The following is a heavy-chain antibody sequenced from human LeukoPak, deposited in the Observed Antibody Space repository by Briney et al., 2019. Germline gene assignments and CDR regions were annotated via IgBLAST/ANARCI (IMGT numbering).Heavy chain of an antibody. CDR1: GGTFSSYA. Sequence: SVKVSCKASGGTFSSYAISWVRQAPGQGLEWMGGIIPIFGTANYAQKFQGGVTITTDESTSTAYMELSSLRSEDTAVYYCARGISTSPDAFDIWGQGTMVTVSS. CDR2: IIPIFGTA. J-gene: IGHJ3*02. CDR3: ARGISTSPDAFDI. V-gene: IGHV1-69*05. D-gene: IGHD2-2*01.